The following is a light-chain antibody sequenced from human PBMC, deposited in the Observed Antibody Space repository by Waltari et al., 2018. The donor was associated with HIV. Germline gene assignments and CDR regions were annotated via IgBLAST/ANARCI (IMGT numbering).Light chain of an antibody. Sequence: EIVLTQSPATLSLSPGERATLSCRASQSVGSYLAWYQQKPGQAPRLLIYAASNRATGIPARFSGSGSGTDFTLTISSLEPEDFAVYYCQQYGPSLTFGGGTKVEIK. CDR3: QQYGPSLT. J-gene: IGKJ4*01. CDR1: QSVGSY. V-gene: IGKV3-11*01. CDR2: AAS.